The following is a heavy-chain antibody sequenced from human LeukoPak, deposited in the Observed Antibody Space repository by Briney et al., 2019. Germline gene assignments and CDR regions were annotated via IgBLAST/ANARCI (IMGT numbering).Heavy chain of an antibody. CDR3: AREAVAGNFDY. D-gene: IGHD6-19*01. Sequence: GRSLRLSCAASGFTFSSYAMHWVRQAPGKGLEWVAVISYDGSNKYYADSVKGRFTISRDNSKNTLYLQMNSLRAEDTAVHYCAREAVAGNFDYWGQGTLVTVSS. V-gene: IGHV3-30*04. CDR2: ISYDGSNK. J-gene: IGHJ4*02. CDR1: GFTFSSYA.